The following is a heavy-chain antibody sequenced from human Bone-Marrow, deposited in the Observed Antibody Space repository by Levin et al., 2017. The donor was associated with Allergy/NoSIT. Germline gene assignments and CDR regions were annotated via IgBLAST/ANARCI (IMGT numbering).Heavy chain of an antibody. D-gene: IGHD6-13*01. CDR1: GFTFRSSS. CDR2: ISSSSSYI. Sequence: LSLPCAASGFTFRSSSMNWVRQAPGKGLEWVSSISSSSSYIYYADSVKGRFTISRDNAKNSLYLQMNSLRAEDTAVYYCAYSSSWYELDYWGQGTLVTVSS. J-gene: IGHJ4*02. V-gene: IGHV3-21*01. CDR3: AYSSSWYELDY.